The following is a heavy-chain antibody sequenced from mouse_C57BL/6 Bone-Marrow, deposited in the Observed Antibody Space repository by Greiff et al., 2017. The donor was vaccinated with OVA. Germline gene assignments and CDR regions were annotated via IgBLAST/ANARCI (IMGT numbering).Heavy chain of an antibody. CDR1: GYTFTSYW. J-gene: IGHJ3*01. V-gene: IGHV1-69*01. CDR2: IDPSDSYT. CDR3: ARGGYYDYDWFAY. D-gene: IGHD2-4*01. Sequence: QVQLQQPGAELVMPGASVKLSCKASGYTFTSYWMHWVKQRPGQGLEWIGEIDPSDSYTNSNQKFKGKSKLTVDKSSSTAYMQLSSLTSEDSAVYYCARGGYYDYDWFAYWGQGTLVTVSA.